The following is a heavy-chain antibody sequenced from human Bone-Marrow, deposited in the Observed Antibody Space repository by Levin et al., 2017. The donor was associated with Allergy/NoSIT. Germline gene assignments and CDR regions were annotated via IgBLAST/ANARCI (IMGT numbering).Heavy chain of an antibody. J-gene: IGHJ4*02. CDR1: GYTFTSYD. CDR3: ARGPVDTYCSGGSCYWRHIVVVAAIDY. Sequence: GESLKISCKASGYTFTSYDINWVRQATGQGLEWMGWMNPNSGNTGYAQKFQGRVTMTRNTSISTAYMELSSLRSEDTAVYYCARGPVDTYCSGGSCYWRHIVVVAAIDYWGQGTLVTVSS. CDR2: MNPNSGNT. D-gene: IGHD2-15*01. V-gene: IGHV1-8*01.